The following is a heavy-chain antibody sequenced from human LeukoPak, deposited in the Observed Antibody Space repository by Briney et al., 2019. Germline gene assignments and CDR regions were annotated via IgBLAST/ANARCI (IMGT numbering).Heavy chain of an antibody. CDR3: AREGLRYFDWLGAIRAFDI. D-gene: IGHD3-9*01. Sequence: ASVKVSCKASGYTFTSYYMHWVRQAPGQGLEWRGIINPSGGSTSYAQRFQGRVTISVDTSKNQFSLKLSSVTAADTAVYYCAREGLRYFDWLGAIRAFDIWGQGTMVTVSS. V-gene: IGHV1-46*01. CDR2: INPSGGST. J-gene: IGHJ3*02. CDR1: GYTFTSYY.